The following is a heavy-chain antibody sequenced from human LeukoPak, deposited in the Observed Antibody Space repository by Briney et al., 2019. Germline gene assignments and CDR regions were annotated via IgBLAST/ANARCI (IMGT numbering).Heavy chain of an antibody. D-gene: IGHD5-18*01. V-gene: IGHV4-38-2*02. CDR2: IYHSGST. Sequence: PSETLSLTCPVSGYSISSGYYWGWIRQPPGKGLEWIGIIYHSGSTYFNPSLKSRVTISVDTSKNQFSLKLTSVTAADTAVYYCARDVPTVQLWRTDAFDIWGQGTMVTVSS. CDR3: ARDVPTVQLWRTDAFDI. CDR1: GYSISSGYY. J-gene: IGHJ3*02.